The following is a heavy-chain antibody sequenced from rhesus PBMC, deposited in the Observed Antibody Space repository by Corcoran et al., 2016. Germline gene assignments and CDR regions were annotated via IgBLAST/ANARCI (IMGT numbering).Heavy chain of an antibody. J-gene: IGHJ5-2*02. Sequence: QLQLQESGPGLVQPSETLSLPCAVSGGSISISYWSWIRQAPGPGLEWIGYIYGSGSSTNYNPSLKSRVTLSVDTSKNQLSLKLSSVTAADTAVYYCVSDSGSYQYSSLDVWGRGVLVTVSS. CDR1: GGSISISY. CDR3: VSDSGSYQYSSLDV. V-gene: IGHV4-169*02. D-gene: IGHD3-16*01. CDR2: IYGSGSST.